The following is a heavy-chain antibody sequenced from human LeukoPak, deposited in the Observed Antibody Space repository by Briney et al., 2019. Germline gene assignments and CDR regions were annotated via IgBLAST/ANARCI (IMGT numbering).Heavy chain of an antibody. Sequence: GRSLRLSCAASGFTFSSYGMHWVRQAPGKGLEWVAVIWYDGSNKYYADSVKGRFTISRDNSKNTLYLQMNSLRAEDTAVYYCARDFRTAAAGLDYWGQGTLVTVSS. D-gene: IGHD6-13*01. J-gene: IGHJ4*02. CDR2: IWYDGSNK. CDR3: ARDFRTAAAGLDY. CDR1: GFTFSSYG. V-gene: IGHV3-33*01.